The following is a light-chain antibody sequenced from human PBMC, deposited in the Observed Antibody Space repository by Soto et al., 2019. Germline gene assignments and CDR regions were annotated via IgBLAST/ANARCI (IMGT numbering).Light chain of an antibody. Sequence: DIQMTQSPSSLSASVGDRITIPCQASQDISNRLNWYHQKPGKAPNLLIYDASNLAAGVPSGFSGSGSGTHFTFTITSLQPEDIGTYYCQNCFTVPYTFGQGTKVDIK. CDR2: DAS. J-gene: IGKJ2*01. CDR1: QDISNR. CDR3: QNCFTVPYT. V-gene: IGKV1-33*01.